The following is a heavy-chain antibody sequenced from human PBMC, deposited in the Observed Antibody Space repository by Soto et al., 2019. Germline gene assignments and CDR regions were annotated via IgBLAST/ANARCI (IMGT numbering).Heavy chain of an antibody. CDR3: AKDLHDYIWGSYRY. J-gene: IGHJ4*02. V-gene: IGHV3-23*01. CDR1: GFTFSSYA. Sequence: GGSLRLSCAASGFTFSSYAMSWVRQAPGMGLEWVSAISGSGGSTYYADSVKGRFTISRDNSKNTLYLQMNSLRAEDTAVYYCAKDLHDYIWGSYRYWGQGTLVTVSS. D-gene: IGHD3-16*02. CDR2: ISGSGGST.